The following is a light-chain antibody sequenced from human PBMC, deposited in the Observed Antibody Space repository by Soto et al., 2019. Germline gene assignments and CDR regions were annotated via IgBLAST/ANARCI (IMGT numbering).Light chain of an antibody. CDR3: QQYYSTPPT. J-gene: IGKJ3*01. Sequence: DILLTPSPQSLAASLGERATIDSKSSQNGLYSSNSKNYLAWYQQKPGQPRKLLIYWASTRECGVPDRFSGSGSGTDFTLTISSLQAEDVAVYYCQQYYSTPPTFGPGTKVDIK. V-gene: IGKV4-1*01. CDR2: WAS. CDR1: QNGLYSSNSKNY.